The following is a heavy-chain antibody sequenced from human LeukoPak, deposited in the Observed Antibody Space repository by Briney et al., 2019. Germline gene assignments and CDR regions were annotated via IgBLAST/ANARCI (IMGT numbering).Heavy chain of an antibody. V-gene: IGHV4-61*02. Sequence: PSQTPSLTCTVSGGSISSGSYYWSWIRQPAGKGLEWIGRIYTSGSTNYNPSLKSRVTISVDTSKNQFSLKLSSVTAADTAVYYCARGRYDYVWGSYRFDYWGQGTLVTVSS. D-gene: IGHD3-16*02. CDR1: GGSISSGSYY. J-gene: IGHJ4*02. CDR2: IYTSGST. CDR3: ARGRYDYVWGSYRFDY.